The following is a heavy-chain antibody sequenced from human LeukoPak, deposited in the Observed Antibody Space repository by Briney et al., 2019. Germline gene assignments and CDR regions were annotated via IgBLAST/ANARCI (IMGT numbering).Heavy chain of an antibody. D-gene: IGHD5-18*01. CDR3: XRVTAMAHFDY. V-gene: IGHV4-31*03. J-gene: IGHJ4*02. CDR1: GGSISSGGYY. CDR2: IYYSGST. Sequence: TASETLSLTCTVSGGSISSGGYYWSWIRQHPGKGLEWIGYIYYSGSTYYNPSLKSRVTISVDTSKNQFSLKLSSVTAADTAVYYXXRVTAMAHFDYWGQGTLVTVS.